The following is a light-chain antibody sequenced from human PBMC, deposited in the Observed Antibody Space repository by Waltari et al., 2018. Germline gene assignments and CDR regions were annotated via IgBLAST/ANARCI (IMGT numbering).Light chain of an antibody. Sequence: QSALTQPASVSGSPGQSLTISCTGTSRDVRSYTLVSWYQQHPGKAPKLMIYEVSKRPSGVSNRFSGSKSGNTASLTISGLQAEDEADYYCCSYAGSSPHWVFGGGTKLTVL. CDR1: SRDVRSYTL. J-gene: IGLJ3*02. CDR2: EVS. CDR3: CSYAGSSPHWV. V-gene: IGLV2-23*02.